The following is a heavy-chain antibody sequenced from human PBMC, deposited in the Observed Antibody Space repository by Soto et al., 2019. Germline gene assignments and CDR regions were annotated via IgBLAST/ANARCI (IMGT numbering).Heavy chain of an antibody. D-gene: IGHD2-8*01. CDR1: GDSVSSGSYY. Sequence: SETLSLTCTVSGDSVSSGSYYWSWIRQPPGKGLEWIGYIYYSGSTNYNPSLKSRVTISVDTSKNQFSLKLSSVTAADTAVYYCARDLGLGVIVVYDTRGLDPWGQGTLGTVS. V-gene: IGHV4-61*01. CDR3: ARDLGLGVIVVYDTRGLDP. CDR2: IYYSGST. J-gene: IGHJ5*02.